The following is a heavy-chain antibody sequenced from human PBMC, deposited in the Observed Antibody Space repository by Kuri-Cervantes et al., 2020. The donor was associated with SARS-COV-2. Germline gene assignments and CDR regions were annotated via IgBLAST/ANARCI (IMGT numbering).Heavy chain of an antibody. CDR1: GFTFSSYV. CDR2: IPYDGSNK. CDR3: ARDPKWELNYYFDY. Sequence: GGSLRLSCAASGFTFSSYVMHWVRQAPGKGLEWVAVIPYDGSNKYYADSVKGRFTISRDNSKNTLYLQMNSLRAEDTAVYYCARDPKWELNYYFDYWGQGTLVTVSS. J-gene: IGHJ4*02. D-gene: IGHD1-26*01. V-gene: IGHV3-30-3*01.